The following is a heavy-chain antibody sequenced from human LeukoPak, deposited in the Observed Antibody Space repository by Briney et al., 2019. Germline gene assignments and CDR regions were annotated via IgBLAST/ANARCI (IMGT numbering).Heavy chain of an antibody. CDR1: GFTFSSSA. CDR2: ITGFGSNK. Sequence: PGGSLRLSCAVSGFTFSSSAMNWVRLAPGKGLEWVASITGFGSNKYYADSVKGRFTISRDNSRNILYLQMGSLRAEDTAVYLCSNSLQITRGWLPPTYFDHWGQGTLVTVSS. J-gene: IGHJ4*02. CDR3: SNSLQITRGWLPPTYFDH. D-gene: IGHD6-19*01. V-gene: IGHV3-23*01.